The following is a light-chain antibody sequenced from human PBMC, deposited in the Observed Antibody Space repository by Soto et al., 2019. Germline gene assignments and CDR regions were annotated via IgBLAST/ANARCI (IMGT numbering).Light chain of an antibody. J-gene: IGLJ1*01. CDR1: SSDVGGYNC. CDR3: SSYTSSSAPYV. CDR2: DVS. V-gene: IGLV2-14*01. Sequence: QSVLTQPASVSGSPGQSITISCTGTSSDVGGYNCVSWYQQHPGKAPKLMIYDVSNRPSGGSNRFSGSKSGNTASLTISGLQAEDEADYYCSSYTSSSAPYVFGTGTKVTVL.